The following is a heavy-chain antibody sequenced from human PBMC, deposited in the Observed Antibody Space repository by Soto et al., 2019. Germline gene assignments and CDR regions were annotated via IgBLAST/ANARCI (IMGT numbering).Heavy chain of an antibody. J-gene: IGHJ6*02. CDR3: ARVEYRRYSGYSPMDV. Sequence: QVQLVQSGAEVKKPGASVKVACKASGYTFTRYGISWVRQAPGQGLEWMGWINGNNGDTNYAQNLQGRVTMTTATSPSTAIMELWSLRSADTAVYYCARVEYRRYSGYSPMDVWCQGTTVTVSS. CDR1: GYTFTRYG. D-gene: IGHD2-15*01. V-gene: IGHV1-18*01. CDR2: INGNNGDT.